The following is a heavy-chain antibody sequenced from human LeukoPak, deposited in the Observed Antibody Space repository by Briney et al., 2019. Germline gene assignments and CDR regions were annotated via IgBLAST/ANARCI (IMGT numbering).Heavy chain of an antibody. V-gene: IGHV4-34*01. CDR2: IYYSGNT. Sequence: PSETLSLTCAVYGGSFSGYYWSWIRQPPGKGLEWIGNIYYSGNTYYNPSLKSRVTISVDTSKNQFSLKLSSVTAADTAVYYCARREGQFDPWGQGALVTVSS. J-gene: IGHJ5*02. D-gene: IGHD1-26*01. CDR3: ARREGQFDP. CDR1: GGSFSGYY.